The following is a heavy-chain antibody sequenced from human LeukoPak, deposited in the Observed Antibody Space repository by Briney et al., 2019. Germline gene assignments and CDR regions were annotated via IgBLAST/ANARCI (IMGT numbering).Heavy chain of an antibody. D-gene: IGHD1-26*01. CDR1: AFIFSNYA. CDR2: ISYDGRNK. CDR3: ARELIVGGNSWGAFDI. Sequence: PGRSLRLSCAASAFIFSNYAMHWVRQAPGKGLECVAVISYDGRNKYYADSVKGRFTISRDNSKNTLYVQMNSLRSEDTAMYYCARELIVGGNSWGAFDIWGQGTMVTVSS. J-gene: IGHJ3*02. V-gene: IGHV3-33*01.